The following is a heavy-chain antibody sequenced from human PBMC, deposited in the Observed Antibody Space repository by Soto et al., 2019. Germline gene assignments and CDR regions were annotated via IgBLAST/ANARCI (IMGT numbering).Heavy chain of an antibody. D-gene: IGHD6-13*01. CDR3: ARDQAPYRSSWSGFDP. J-gene: IGHJ5*02. V-gene: IGHV4-30-2*01. CDR2: IYHSGST. CDR1: GGSISSGGYS. Sequence: QLQLQESGSGLVKPSQTLSLTCAVSGGSISSGGYSWSWIRQPPGNGLEWIGYIYHSGSTYYNPSLKRRVTIPVDRSKNQFSLKLSSVTAADTAVYYCARDQAPYRSSWSGFDPWGQGTLVTVAS.